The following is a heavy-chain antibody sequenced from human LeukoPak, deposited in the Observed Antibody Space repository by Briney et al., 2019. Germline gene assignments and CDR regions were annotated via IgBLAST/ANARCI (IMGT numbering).Heavy chain of an antibody. CDR3: ARGLGSGWYHFDY. CDR1: GFTFSDYY. V-gene: IGHV3-11*01. CDR2: ISNSGNTI. D-gene: IGHD6-19*01. J-gene: IGHJ4*02. Sequence: GGSLRLSCAASGFTFSDYYISWIRQSPGKGLEWVSYISNSGNTIYYADSVKGRFTISRDNTKNSLYLQMNSLRAEDTAVYYCARGLGSGWYHFDYWGQGTLVTVSS.